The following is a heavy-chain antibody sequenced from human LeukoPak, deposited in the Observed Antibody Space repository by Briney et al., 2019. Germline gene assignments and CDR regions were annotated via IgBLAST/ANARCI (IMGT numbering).Heavy chain of an antibody. D-gene: IGHD3-16*01. CDR3: ARGRQLGGPTTVYFDY. CDR1: GFTFSSYA. CDR2: IWNDGSNK. J-gene: IGHJ4*02. V-gene: IGHV3-30*04. Sequence: PGRSQRLSCAASGFTFSSYAMHWVRQAPGKGLEWVAVIWNDGSNKYYADSVKGRFTISRDNSKNTVYLQMNSLRAEDTAVYYCARGRQLGGPTTVYFDYWGQGTLVTVSS.